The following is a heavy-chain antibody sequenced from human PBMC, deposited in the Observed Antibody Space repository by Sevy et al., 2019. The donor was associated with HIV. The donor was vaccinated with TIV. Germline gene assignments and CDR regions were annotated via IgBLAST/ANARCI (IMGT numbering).Heavy chain of an antibody. CDR2: ISWNSGSI. V-gene: IGHV3-9*01. Sequence: GGSLRLSCAASGFTFDDYAMHWVRQAPGKGVEWVSGISWNSGSIGYAHSVKGRFTISRDNAKNSLYLQMNSLRAEDTALYYCAKSTPNYYDSSGYYYTYFDYWGQGTLVTVSS. J-gene: IGHJ4*02. D-gene: IGHD3-22*01. CDR1: GFTFDDYA. CDR3: AKSTPNYYDSSGYYYTYFDY.